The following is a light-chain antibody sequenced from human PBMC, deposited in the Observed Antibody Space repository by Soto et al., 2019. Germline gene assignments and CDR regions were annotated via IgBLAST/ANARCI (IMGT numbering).Light chain of an antibody. J-gene: IGLJ2*01. CDR3: SSYTTSGSLV. V-gene: IGLV2-14*01. CDR2: DVS. CDR1: SSDVGGYNY. Sequence: QSALTQPASLSGSPGQSITISCTGTSSDVGGYNYVSWYQQHPGKAPKLMIYDVSNRPSGVSNRFSGSKSGNTASLTISGLQAADEADYYCSSYTTSGSLVFGGGTKVTVL.